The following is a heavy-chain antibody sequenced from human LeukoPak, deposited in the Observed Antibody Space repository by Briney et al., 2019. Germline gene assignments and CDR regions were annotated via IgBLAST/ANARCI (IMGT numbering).Heavy chain of an antibody. CDR1: GGSISSRNW. CDR2: IYHSGST. V-gene: IGHV4-4*02. J-gene: IGHJ6*03. D-gene: IGHD6-19*01. CDR3: ARLRYTSGWGGYYYYYMDV. Sequence: SGTLSLTCAVSGGSISSRNWWSWVRQPPGKGLEWIGEIYHSGSTNYNPSLKTRVTISVDKSKNQFSLRLNSVTAADTAVYYCARLRYTSGWGGYYYYYMDVWDKGTTVTVSS.